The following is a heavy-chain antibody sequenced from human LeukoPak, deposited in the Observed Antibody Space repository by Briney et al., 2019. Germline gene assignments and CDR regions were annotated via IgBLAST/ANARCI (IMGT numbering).Heavy chain of an antibody. CDR1: GGSISSSSYY. CDR3: ARDRVVAGTWVTWYFDL. J-gene: IGHJ2*01. D-gene: IGHD6-19*01. V-gene: IGHV4-39*07. Sequence: SETLSLTCTVSGGSISSSSYYWGWIRQPPGKGLEWIGSIYYSGSTYYNPSLKSRVTISVDTSKNQFSLKLSSVTAADTAVYYCARDRVVAGTWVTWYFDLWGRGTLVTVSS. CDR2: IYYSGST.